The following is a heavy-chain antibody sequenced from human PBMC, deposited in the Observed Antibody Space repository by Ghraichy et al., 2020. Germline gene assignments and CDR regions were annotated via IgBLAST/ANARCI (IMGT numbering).Heavy chain of an antibody. CDR2: IYDSGSI. Sequence: SETLSLTCTVSGGSISSYYWSWIRQAPGKGLEWIGHIYDSGSISYNPSLKSRVTLSLDTSKNQFSLKLSSVTAADTAGYYCARRLGGLSYYYCMDVWGQGTTVTVSS. V-gene: IGHV4-59*08. J-gene: IGHJ6*02. D-gene: IGHD3-16*01. CDR1: GGSISSYY. CDR3: ARRLGGLSYYYCMDV.